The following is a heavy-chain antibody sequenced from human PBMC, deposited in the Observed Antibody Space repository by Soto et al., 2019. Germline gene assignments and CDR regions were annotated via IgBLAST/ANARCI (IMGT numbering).Heavy chain of an antibody. Sequence: PGESLKISCKGSGYSFTSYWIGWVRQMPGKGLEWMGIIYPGDSDTRYSPSFQGQVTISADKPISTAYLQWSSLKASDTAMYYCARDTYYYDSSGHGAFDIWGQGTMVTVSS. J-gene: IGHJ3*02. D-gene: IGHD3-22*01. V-gene: IGHV5-51*01. CDR1: GYSFTSYW. CDR3: ARDTYYYDSSGHGAFDI. CDR2: IYPGDSDT.